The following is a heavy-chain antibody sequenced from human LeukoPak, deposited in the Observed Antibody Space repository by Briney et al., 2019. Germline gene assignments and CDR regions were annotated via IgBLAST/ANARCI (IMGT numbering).Heavy chain of an antibody. CDR1: GGSVSSGSYY. CDR2: IYYSGST. CDR3: ARASSIVVVVAATPNDAFDI. V-gene: IGHV4-61*01. Sequence: SETLSLTCTVSGGSVSSGSYYWSWIRQPPGKGLEWIGYIYYSGSTNYNPSLKSRVTISVDTSKNQFSLKLSSVTAADAAVYYCARASSIVVVVAATPNDAFDIWGQGTMVTVSS. D-gene: IGHD2-15*01. J-gene: IGHJ3*02.